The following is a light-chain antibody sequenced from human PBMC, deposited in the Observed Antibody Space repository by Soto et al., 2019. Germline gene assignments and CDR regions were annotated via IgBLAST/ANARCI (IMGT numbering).Light chain of an antibody. J-gene: IGLJ3*02. Sequence: QSALTQPASVSGSPGQSITISCTGTSSDVGSYNLVSWYQLHPGKAPKLILYEGTKRPSGVSNRFAGSKSGNTASLTISGLQAEVEADYFCCSYAGDIAAHWVFGGGTKVTVL. V-gene: IGLV2-23*01. CDR2: EGT. CDR3: CSYAGDIAAHWV. CDR1: SSDVGSYNL.